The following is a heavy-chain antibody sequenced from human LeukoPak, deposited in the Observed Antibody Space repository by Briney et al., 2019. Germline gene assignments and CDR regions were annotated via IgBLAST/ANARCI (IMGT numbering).Heavy chain of an antibody. CDR1: GFTFSSYA. J-gene: IGHJ3*02. D-gene: IGHD2-15*01. CDR2: TSSNGGST. V-gene: IGHV3-64*01. CDR3: ATDIYCSGGSCYDAFDI. Sequence: PGGSLRLSCAASGFTFSSYAMHWVRQAPGKGLEYVSATSSNGGSTYYANSVKGRFTISRDNSKNTLYLQMGSLRAEDMAVYYCATDIYCSGGSCYDAFDIWGQGTMVTVSS.